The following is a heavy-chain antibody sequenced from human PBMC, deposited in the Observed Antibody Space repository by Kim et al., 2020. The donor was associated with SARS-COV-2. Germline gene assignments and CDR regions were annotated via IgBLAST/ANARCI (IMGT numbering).Heavy chain of an antibody. Sequence: GGSLRLSCAASGFTFSNAWMSWVRQAPGKGLEWVGRIKSKTDGGTTDYAAPVKGRFTISRDDSKNTLYLQMNSLKTEDTAVYYCTTDRGFWSGDRQYYYYGMDVWGQGTTVTVSS. CDR3: TTDRGFWSGDRQYYYYGMDV. V-gene: IGHV3-15*01. CDR1: GFTFSNAW. D-gene: IGHD3-3*01. CDR2: IKSKTDGGTT. J-gene: IGHJ6*02.